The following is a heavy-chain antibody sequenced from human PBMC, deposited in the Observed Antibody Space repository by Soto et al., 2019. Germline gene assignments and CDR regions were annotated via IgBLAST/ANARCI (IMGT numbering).Heavy chain of an antibody. CDR1: GGSISSNSYY. CDR3: ASPKIAFYNWFDP. CDR2: IYYSGST. V-gene: IGHV4-39*01. J-gene: IGHJ5*02. D-gene: IGHD3-3*02. Sequence: TSETLSLTCTVSGGSISSNSYYWGWIRQPPGKGLEWIGSIYYSGSTYYNPSLKSRVTISVDTSKNQFSLKLSSVTAADTAVYYCASPKIAFYNWFDPWGQGTLVTVSS.